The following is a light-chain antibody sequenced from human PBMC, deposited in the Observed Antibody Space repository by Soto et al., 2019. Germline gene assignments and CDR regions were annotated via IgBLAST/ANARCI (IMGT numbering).Light chain of an antibody. CDR1: QSIRNW. Sequence: DIQMTQSPSTLSASVGDRVIITCRASQSIRNWLAWYQQKPGKVPNLLIYDASTLHSGVPSRFSGGGSGTDFTLTISSLQPEDFATYYCQQVNVYPSTFGGGTKVDIK. J-gene: IGKJ4*01. V-gene: IGKV1-5*01. CDR2: DAS. CDR3: QQVNVYPST.